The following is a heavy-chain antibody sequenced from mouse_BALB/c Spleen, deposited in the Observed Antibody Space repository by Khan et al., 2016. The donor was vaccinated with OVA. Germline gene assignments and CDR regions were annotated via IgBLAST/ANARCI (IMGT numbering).Heavy chain of an antibody. CDR2: IFPGTGTT. CDR1: GYPSFTSYW. CDR3: ARGYFGNYEFVY. Sequence: QVRLQQSGAELVKPGAPVKLSCKTSGYPSFTSYWIQWVKQRPGQGLGWIGQIFPGTGTTYYNENFKDKATLTVDTSSSTAYMHLSSLTSNDSAVYFCARGYFGNYEFVYWGQGTLVTVSP. D-gene: IGHD2-1*01. J-gene: IGHJ3*01. V-gene: IGHV1S132*01.